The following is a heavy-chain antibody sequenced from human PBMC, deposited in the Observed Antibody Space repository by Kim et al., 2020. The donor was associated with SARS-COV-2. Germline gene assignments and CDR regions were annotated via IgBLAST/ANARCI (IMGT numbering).Heavy chain of an antibody. CDR3: AKDLSSGWYSWDV. J-gene: IGHJ6*02. CDR1: GFTFDDYA. V-gene: IGHV3-9*01. D-gene: IGHD6-19*01. CDR2: ISWNSGSI. Sequence: GGSLRLSCAASGFTFDDYAMHWVRQAPGKGLEWVSGISWNSGSIGYADSVKGRFTISRDNAKNSLYLQMNSLRAEDTALYYCAKDLSSGWYSWDVWGQGTTVTVSS.